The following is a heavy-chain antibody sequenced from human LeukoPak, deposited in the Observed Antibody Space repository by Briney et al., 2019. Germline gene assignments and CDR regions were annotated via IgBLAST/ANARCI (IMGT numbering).Heavy chain of an antibody. CDR3: ARPYYYDSRIDP. Sequence: SQTLSLTCTVSGGSISSGDYYWSWIRQPPGKGLEWVAYMYYSGSAYYNPSLKSRATISVDTSKNQVSPKLTSVTAADTAVYFCARPYYYDSRIDPWGRGTLVTVSS. J-gene: IGHJ5*02. V-gene: IGHV4-30-4*01. CDR2: MYYSGSA. D-gene: IGHD3-22*01. CDR1: GGSISSGDYY.